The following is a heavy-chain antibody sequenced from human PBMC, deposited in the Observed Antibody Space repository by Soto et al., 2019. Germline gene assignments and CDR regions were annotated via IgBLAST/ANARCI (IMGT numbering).Heavy chain of an antibody. CDR1: GFTFSSYA. J-gene: IGHJ4*02. CDR3: AKAKYSSGWYGIDY. V-gene: IGHV3-23*01. D-gene: IGHD6-19*01. Sequence: GGSLRLSCAASGFTFSSYAMSWVRQAPGKGLEWVSAISGSGGSTYYADSVKGRFTISRDNSKNTLYLQMNSLRAEGTAVYYCAKAKYSSGWYGIDYWGQGTLVTVSS. CDR2: ISGSGGST.